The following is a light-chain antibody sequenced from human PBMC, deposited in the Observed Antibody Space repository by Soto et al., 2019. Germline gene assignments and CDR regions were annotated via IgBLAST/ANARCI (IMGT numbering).Light chain of an antibody. J-gene: IGKJ1*01. Sequence: ENELTQSPGTLSLSPGQRATLSCRASHTISSSYLAWYQQKPGQAPRLLIYAISDRATGVPDRFRGSGSGTDFTLTITRLEPEDFAVYFCQQYDSSPRTFGQGTKVEIK. V-gene: IGKV3-20*01. CDR3: QQYDSSPRT. CDR1: HTISSSY. CDR2: AIS.